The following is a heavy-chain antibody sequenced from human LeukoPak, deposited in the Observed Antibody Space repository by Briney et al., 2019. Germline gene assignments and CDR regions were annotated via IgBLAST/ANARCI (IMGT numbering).Heavy chain of an antibody. D-gene: IGHD3-3*01. V-gene: IGHV3-48*04. CDR3: ARGLRFLEWLSLEYNWFDP. CDR2: ISSSSSTI. CDR1: GFTFSSYS. Sequence: PGGSLRLSCAASGFTFSSYSMNWVRQAPGKGLEWVSYISSSSSTIYYADSVKGRFTISRDNAKNSLYLQMNSLRAEDTAVYYCARGLRFLEWLSLEYNWFDPWGQGTLVTVSS. J-gene: IGHJ5*02.